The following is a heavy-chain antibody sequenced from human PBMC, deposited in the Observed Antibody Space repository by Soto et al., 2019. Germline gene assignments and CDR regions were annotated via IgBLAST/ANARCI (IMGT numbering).Heavy chain of an antibody. V-gene: IGHV1-69*13. CDR1: GVTFSSYA. J-gene: IGHJ5*02. Sequence: ASVKVSCKASGVTFSSYAISWVRQAPGQGLEWMGGIIPIFGTANYAQKFQGRVTITADESTSTAYMELSSLRSEDTAVYYCARVGDYDILTVPWGQGTLVTVSS. CDR2: IIPIFGTA. D-gene: IGHD3-9*01. CDR3: ARVGDYDILTVP.